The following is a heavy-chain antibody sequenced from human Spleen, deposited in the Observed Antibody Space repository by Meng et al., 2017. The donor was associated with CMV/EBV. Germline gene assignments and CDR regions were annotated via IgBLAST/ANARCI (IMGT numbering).Heavy chain of an antibody. J-gene: IGHJ5*02. V-gene: IGHV4-39*01. CDR2: IYYSGST. D-gene: IGHD6-19*01. CDR3: ARLADWFDP. CDR1: GGSISSSSYY. Sequence: LAGTVSGGSISSSSYYWGWIRQPPGKGLEWIGSIYYSGSTYYNPSLKSRVTISVDTSKNQFSLKLSSVTAADTAVYYCARLADWFDPWGQGTLVTVSS.